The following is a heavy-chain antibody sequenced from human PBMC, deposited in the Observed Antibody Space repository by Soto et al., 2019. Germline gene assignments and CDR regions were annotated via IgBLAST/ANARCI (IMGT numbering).Heavy chain of an antibody. J-gene: IGHJ6*04. CDR1: GFTFSSYA. CDR2: ISDSGVNK. Sequence: GGSLRLSCVGSGFTFSSYAMTWVRQAPGKGLEWVSGISDSGVNKYYPSSVKGRFTISRDNSKNTLYLQMDSLRAEDTAVYYCAKDRAVGGHYHMDVWGKGITVTVSS. V-gene: IGHV3-23*01. CDR3: AKDRAVGGHYHMDV. D-gene: IGHD1-26*01.